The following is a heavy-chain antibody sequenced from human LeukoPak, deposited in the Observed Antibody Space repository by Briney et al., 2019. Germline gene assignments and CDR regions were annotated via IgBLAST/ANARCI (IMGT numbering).Heavy chain of an antibody. J-gene: IGHJ3*02. CDR2: IKRDGSEK. Sequence: TSSSHYWGWIRQAPGKGLEWVATIKRDGSEKYYVDSVKGRFTISRDNAKNSLYLQMTSLRAEDTAVFSCARERTPTMILATGAFDIWGQGTMVTVSS. D-gene: IGHD3-22*01. V-gene: IGHV3-7*01. CDR3: ARERTPTMILATGAFDI. CDR1: TSSSHY.